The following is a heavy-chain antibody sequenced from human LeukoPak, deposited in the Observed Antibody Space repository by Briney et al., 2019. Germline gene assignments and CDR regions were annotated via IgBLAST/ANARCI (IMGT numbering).Heavy chain of an antibody. CDR2: IHYSGNT. Sequence: SETLSLTGTVSGGSISGSNYYWGWIRQPPGKGLEWIGSIHYSGNTYYIPSLKSRVTISVDTSKNQFSLKLTSVTAADTAVYYCAKSPPTTVITLDSWGQGILVTVSS. D-gene: IGHD4-17*01. J-gene: IGHJ4*02. CDR3: AKSPPTTVITLDS. CDR1: GGSISGSNYY. V-gene: IGHV4-39*01.